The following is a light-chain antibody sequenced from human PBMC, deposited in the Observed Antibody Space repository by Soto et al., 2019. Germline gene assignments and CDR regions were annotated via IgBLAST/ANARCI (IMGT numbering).Light chain of an antibody. CDR3: QQYNNWPPRYT. Sequence: EIVMTQSPATLSVSPGERATLSCRASQSVSSNLAWYQQKPGQPPRLLIYGASTRATGIPARFSGSGSGTEFTLTISSLQSEDFAFYYCQQYNNWPPRYTFGQGTKLEIK. CDR1: QSVSSN. V-gene: IGKV3-15*01. J-gene: IGKJ2*01. CDR2: GAS.